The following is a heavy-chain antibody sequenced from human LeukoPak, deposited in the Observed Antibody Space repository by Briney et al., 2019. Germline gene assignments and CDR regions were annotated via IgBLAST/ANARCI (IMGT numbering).Heavy chain of an antibody. V-gene: IGHV3-23*01. CDR1: GFTFSYND. CDR2: ITLSGGST. J-gene: IGHJ6*03. CDR3: AKRGNPAVGHHYLDV. D-gene: IGHD2-2*01. Sequence: GGSLRLSCAASGFTFSYNDMSWVRQAPGKGLEWVASITLSGGSTFYADSVKGRFTISRDNSKNTLYLQMNSLSAEDTAVYYCAKRGNPAVGHHYLDVWGKGTTVSVSS.